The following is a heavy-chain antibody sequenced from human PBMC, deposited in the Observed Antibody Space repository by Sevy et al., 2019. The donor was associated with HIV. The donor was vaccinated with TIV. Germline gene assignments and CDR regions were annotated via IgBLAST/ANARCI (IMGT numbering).Heavy chain of an antibody. CDR2: IIPIFGTA. D-gene: IGHD3-22*01. CDR3: ARGGPYYYDSSGYI. Sequence: ASVKVSCKASGGTFSSYAISWVRQAPGQGLEWMGGIIPIFGTANYAQKFQGRVTITADESTSPAYMELSSLRSEDTAVYYCARGGPYYYDSSGYIWGQGTLVTVSS. CDR1: GGTFSSYA. J-gene: IGHJ4*02. V-gene: IGHV1-69*13.